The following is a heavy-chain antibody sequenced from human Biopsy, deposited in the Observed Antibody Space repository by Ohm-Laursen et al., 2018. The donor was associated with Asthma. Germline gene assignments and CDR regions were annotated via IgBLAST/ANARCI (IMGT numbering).Heavy chain of an antibody. CDR3: ARVFESSEWGPFYHFGLDV. V-gene: IGHV3-30-3*01. Sequence: SLRLSCAASGFTFSDYDMHWVRQAPGKGLEWVAVISYDGTNKDYADSVKGRFTFSRDNSQNTLSLEMNSLRVEDTAIYYCARVFESSEWGPFYHFGLDVWGQGTTVAVSS. CDR1: GFTFSDYD. CDR2: ISYDGTNK. J-gene: IGHJ6*02. D-gene: IGHD6-25*01.